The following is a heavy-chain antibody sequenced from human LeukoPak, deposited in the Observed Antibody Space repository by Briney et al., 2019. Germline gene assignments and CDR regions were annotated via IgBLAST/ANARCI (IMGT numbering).Heavy chain of an antibody. CDR2: INHSGST. J-gene: IGHJ4*02. Sequence: PSETLSLTCAVYGGSFSGYYWSWIRQPPGKGLEWIGEINHSGSTNYNPSLKSRVTISVDTSKNQFSLKLSSVTAADTAVYYCVRELYSYELGDSNGYYLDYWGQGTLVTVSS. V-gene: IGHV4-34*01. D-gene: IGHD3-22*01. CDR1: GGSFSGYY. CDR3: VRELYSYELGDSNGYYLDY.